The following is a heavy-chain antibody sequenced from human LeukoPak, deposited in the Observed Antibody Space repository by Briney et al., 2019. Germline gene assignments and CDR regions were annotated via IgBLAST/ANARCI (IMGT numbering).Heavy chain of an antibody. V-gene: IGHV3-53*01. CDR1: GFSVFSNY. J-gene: IGHJ3*02. CDR3: ARIYGNPTIADAFDI. D-gene: IGHD2-21*01. CDR2: SYRRDTT. Sequence: TGGSLRLSCAASGFSVFSNYMTWVRQAPGKGLEWVAVSYRRDTTFYADAVKGRFIISTDSSRKTVYLQMNSLRVDDTAMYYCARIYGNPTIADAFDIWGQGTMVIVSS.